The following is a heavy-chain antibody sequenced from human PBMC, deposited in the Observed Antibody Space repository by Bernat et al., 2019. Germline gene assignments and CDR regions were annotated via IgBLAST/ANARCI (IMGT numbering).Heavy chain of an antibody. D-gene: IGHD3-22*01. V-gene: IGHV3-48*01. CDR3: ARDRSSDYDPHFDY. J-gene: IGHJ4*02. Sequence: EVQLVESGGGLVQPGGSLRLSCAASGFTFSSYSMNWVRQVPGKGLEWVSYISSSSSTIFYADSVKGRFTISRDNAKNSLYLQMISLRAEDTAVYYCARDRSSDYDPHFDYWGQGTLVTVSS. CDR1: GFTFSSYS. CDR2: ISSSSSTI.